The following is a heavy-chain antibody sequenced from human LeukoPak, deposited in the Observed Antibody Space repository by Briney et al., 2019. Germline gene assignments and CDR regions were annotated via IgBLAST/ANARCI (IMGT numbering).Heavy chain of an antibody. D-gene: IGHD6-19*01. CDR3: AKTGRPNNSGWYRWFDP. CDR1: GGSISGHY. CDR2: IHYSGRP. V-gene: IGHV4-59*08. Sequence: TSETLSLTCTVSGGSISGHYWTWIRQPPGKGLEWIGQIHYSGRPDYNPSLKSRVTISVDTSKNQFSLNLSSVTAADTAVYYCAKTGRPNNSGWYRWFDPWGQGTLVTVSS. J-gene: IGHJ5*02.